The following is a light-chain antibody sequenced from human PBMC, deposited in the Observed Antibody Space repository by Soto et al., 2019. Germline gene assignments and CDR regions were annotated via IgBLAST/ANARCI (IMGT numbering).Light chain of an antibody. CDR3: SSSRGSDTYV. V-gene: IGLV2-14*01. Sequence: QSALTQPASVSGSPGQSITISCTGTSSDVGGFNSVCWYQHHPGNAPKLMIYEVSDRPSGVSNRFSGSKSGNTASLTISGLQAEDEADYYCSSSRGSDTYVFGTGPKLTVL. CDR2: EVS. CDR1: SSDVGGFNS. J-gene: IGLJ1*01.